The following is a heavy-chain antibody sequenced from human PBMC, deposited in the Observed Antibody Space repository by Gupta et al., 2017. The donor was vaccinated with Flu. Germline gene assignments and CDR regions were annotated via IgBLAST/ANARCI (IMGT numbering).Heavy chain of an antibody. J-gene: IGHJ4*02. CDR2: IGGRFTT. CDR1: AFSFSYSS. Sequence: EVQLLESGGGLVQPGGSLRLPCAASAFSFSYSSMRWVRQAPGKGLEWVSTIGGRFTTYYADSVKGRFTISRDNSKSTLYLQLNNLRAEDTAIYYCAKGSLAADSFYFDYWGQGTLVTVSS. V-gene: IGHV3-23*01. CDR3: AKGSLAADSFYFDY. D-gene: IGHD3-9*01.